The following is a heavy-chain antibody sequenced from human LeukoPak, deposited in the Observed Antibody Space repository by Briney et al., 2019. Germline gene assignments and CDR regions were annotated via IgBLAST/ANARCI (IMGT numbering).Heavy chain of an antibody. Sequence: PSETLSLTCTVSGGSISSSSYYWGWIRQPPGKGLEWIGSIYYSGSTYYNPSLKSRVTISVDTSKNQFSLKLSSVTAADTAVYYCARESRGYSYGYIDYWGQGTLVTVSS. CDR1: GGSISSSSYY. V-gene: IGHV4-39*07. D-gene: IGHD5-18*01. J-gene: IGHJ4*02. CDR3: ARESRGYSYGYIDY. CDR2: IYYSGST.